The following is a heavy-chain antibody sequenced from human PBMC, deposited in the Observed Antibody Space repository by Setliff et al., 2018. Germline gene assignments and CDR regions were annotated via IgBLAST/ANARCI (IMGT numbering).Heavy chain of an antibody. CDR1: GLPINSGYY. CDR3: ARAHTWSLPNDNSGYPGWFDP. CDR2: IHHSGKA. Sequence: PSETLSLTCAVSGLPINSGYYWGWIRQPPGEGLEWIVNIHHSGKAYYNPSLKSRVTMSIDTSKNHVSLKLSSVTAADTAVYYRARAHTWSLPNDNSGYPGWFDPWGQGTLVTVSS. V-gene: IGHV4-38-2*01. D-gene: IGHD3-22*01. J-gene: IGHJ5*02.